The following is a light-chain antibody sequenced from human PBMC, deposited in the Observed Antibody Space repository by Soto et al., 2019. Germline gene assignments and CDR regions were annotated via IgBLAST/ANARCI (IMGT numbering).Light chain of an antibody. CDR2: EVS. CDR1: SSDVGAHNY. Sequence: QSVLTQPASVSGSPGQSVAISCTGTSSDVGAHNYVSWYQQHPGKAPKLLLSEVSNRPSGVSDRFSGSKSGNTASLTISGLQAEDEADYYCSSLTTSFTYVFGTGTKVTVL. V-gene: IGLV2-14*01. CDR3: SSLTTSFTYV. J-gene: IGLJ1*01.